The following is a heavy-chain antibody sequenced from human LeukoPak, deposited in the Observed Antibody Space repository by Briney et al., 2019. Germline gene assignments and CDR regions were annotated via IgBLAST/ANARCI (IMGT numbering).Heavy chain of an antibody. CDR2: INHSGST. D-gene: IGHD3-10*01. V-gene: IGHV4-34*01. CDR3: ARRLWYYYGSGSYYRFDY. CDR1: GGSFSGYY. Sequence: SETLSLTCAVYGGSFSGYYWSWIRQPPGKGLEWIGEINHSGSTNYNPSLKSRVTISVDTSKNQFSLKLSSVTAADTAVYYCARRLWYYYGSGSYYRFDYWGQGTLVTVSS. J-gene: IGHJ4*02.